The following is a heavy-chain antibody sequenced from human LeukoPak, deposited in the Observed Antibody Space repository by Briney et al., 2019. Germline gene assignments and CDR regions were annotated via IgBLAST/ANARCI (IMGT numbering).Heavy chain of an antibody. CDR3: TRGLTFGGVIVIPT. CDR1: GFTFSGSA. J-gene: IGHJ4*02. Sequence: GGSLRPSCAASGFTFSGSAMHWVRQASGKGLEWVGRIRSKANNYATLYGVSVKGRFTISRDDSRNTTYLQMNSLTTEDTAVYYCTRGLTFGGVIVIPTWGQGTLVTVSS. V-gene: IGHV3-73*01. D-gene: IGHD3-16*02. CDR2: IRSKANNYAT.